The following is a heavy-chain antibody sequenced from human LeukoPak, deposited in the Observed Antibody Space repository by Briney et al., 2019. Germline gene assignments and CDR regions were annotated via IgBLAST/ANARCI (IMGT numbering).Heavy chain of an antibody. J-gene: IGHJ5*02. D-gene: IGHD2-2*01. CDR3: ARVQYQLLFEGNWFDP. CDR2: INPNSGDT. V-gene: IGHV1-2*02. CDR1: GFTFSGYY. Sequence: ASVKVSCKASGFTFSGYYIHWVRQAPGQGLEWMGWINPNSGDTHYAQKFQGRVTMTRDTSSSTAYMDLNSLMSDDTAVYYCARVQYQLLFEGNWFDPWGQGTLVTVSS.